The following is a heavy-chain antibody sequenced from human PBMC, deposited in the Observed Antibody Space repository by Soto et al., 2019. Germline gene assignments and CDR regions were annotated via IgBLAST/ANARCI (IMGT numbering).Heavy chain of an antibody. D-gene: IGHD1-1*01. J-gene: IGHJ4*02. Sequence: GGSLRLSCAASGFTFSSYGMHWVRQAPGKGLEWVAVISYDGSNKYYADSVKGRFTISRDNSKNTLYLQMNSLRAEDTAVYYCAKLVERLNWGQGTLVTVSS. CDR3: AKLVERLN. CDR1: GFTFSSYG. V-gene: IGHV3-30*18. CDR2: ISYDGSNK.